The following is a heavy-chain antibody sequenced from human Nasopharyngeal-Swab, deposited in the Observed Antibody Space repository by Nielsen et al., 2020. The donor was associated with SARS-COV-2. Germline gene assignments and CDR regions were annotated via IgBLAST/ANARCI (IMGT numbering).Heavy chain of an antibody. CDR3: ARTGKGLGYCSGGSCYVIDS. V-gene: IGHV3-53*01. Sequence: GESLKISCAASGFSVSSNYMSWVRQAPGKGLEWVPIIYSGGVTSYADSVKGRFTISRDNSKNILYLQMNSLRAEDTAVYYCARTGKGLGYCSGGSCYVIDSWGQGTLVTVSS. CDR1: GFSVSSNY. CDR2: IYSGGVT. J-gene: IGHJ4*02. D-gene: IGHD2-15*01.